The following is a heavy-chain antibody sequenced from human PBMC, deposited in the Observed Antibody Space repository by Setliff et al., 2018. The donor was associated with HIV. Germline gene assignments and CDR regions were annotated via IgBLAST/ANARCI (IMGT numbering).Heavy chain of an antibody. Sequence: ASVKVSCKASGYTFTGHYLHWVRQAPGQGLEWLGWVNPNSGDAIYAQNFQGRVTMTRDTSINAAYMELRGLRSDDTAVYYCARNFGLSPSGKYYYYYGVDIWGQGTTVTSP. CDR1: GYTFTGHY. CDR3: ARNFGLSPSGKYYYYYGVDI. V-gene: IGHV1-2*02. CDR2: VNPNSGDA. J-gene: IGHJ6*02. D-gene: IGHD3-10*01.